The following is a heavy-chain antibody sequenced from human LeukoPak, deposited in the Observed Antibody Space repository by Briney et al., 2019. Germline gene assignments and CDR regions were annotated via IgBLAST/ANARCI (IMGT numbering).Heavy chain of an antibody. CDR2: IKQDGSEK. V-gene: IGHV3-7*05. D-gene: IGHD6-19*01. CDR1: GFTFSNTY. Sequence: GGSLRLSCAASGFTFSNTYMTWVRQAPGKGLEWVANIKQDGSEKYYVYSVKGRFTISRDNAKNALHLQMNSLRAEDTAVYYCARGQGWLVDYWGQGTLVTVSS. CDR3: ARGQGWLVDY. J-gene: IGHJ4*02.